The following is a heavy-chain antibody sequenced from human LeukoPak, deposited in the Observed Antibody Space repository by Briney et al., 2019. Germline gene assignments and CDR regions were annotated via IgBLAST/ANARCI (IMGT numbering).Heavy chain of an antibody. V-gene: IGHV1-2*02. D-gene: IGHD3-3*01. CDR1: GYTFTNHQ. CDR3: ARVPATSGDIDYDFWSGHYFFDH. J-gene: IGHJ4*02. Sequence: VASVKVSCKASGYTFTNHQMHWVRQAPGHGLEWMGWINPNSGGTNYAQKFQGRVTMTTDMSITTAYMELTRLRSDDTAVYYCARVPATSGDIDYDFWSGHYFFDHWGQGTLVTVSS. CDR2: INPNSGGT.